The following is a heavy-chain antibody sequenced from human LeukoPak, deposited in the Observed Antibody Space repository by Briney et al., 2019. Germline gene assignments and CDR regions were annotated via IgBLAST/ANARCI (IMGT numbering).Heavy chain of an antibody. CDR1: GGSISGKSYY. V-gene: IGHV4-39*01. Sequence: SETLSLTCTVSGGSISGKSYYWGWIRQSPRKGLEWIASLYYGGSTYYNPSLKSRVTISEDTSKNQFSLKLNSVTAADTAVYFCVRHGSDYYYYGMDVWGQGTTVTVSS. CDR2: LYYGGST. CDR3: VRHGSDYYYYGMDV. J-gene: IGHJ6*02. D-gene: IGHD2-2*03.